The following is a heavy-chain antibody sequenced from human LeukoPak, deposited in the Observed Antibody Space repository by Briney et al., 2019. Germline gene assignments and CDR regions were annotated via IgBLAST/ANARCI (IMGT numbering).Heavy chain of an antibody. CDR2: ISGDGGST. CDR1: GFTFDDYA. D-gene: IGHD6-13*01. CDR3: AKSSSWNNYCMDV. J-gene: IGHJ6*03. Sequence: GGSLRLSCAASGFTFDDYAMHWVRQAPGKGLEWVSLISGDGGSTYYADSVKGRFTISRDNIKNSLYVQTNSLRTEDTAMYYCAKSSSWNNYCMDVWGKGTTVTVSS. V-gene: IGHV3-43*02.